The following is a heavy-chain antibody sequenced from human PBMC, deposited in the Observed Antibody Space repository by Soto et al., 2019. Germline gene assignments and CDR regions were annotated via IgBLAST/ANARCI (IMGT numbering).Heavy chain of an antibody. CDR3: ARVVATVAGPYGMDV. CDR1: GYTFTSYV. CDR2: ISAYNGNT. D-gene: IGHD6-19*01. V-gene: IGHV1-18*01. J-gene: IGHJ6*02. Sequence: QVHLVQSGAEVKKPGASVKVSCRASGYTFTSYVISWVRQAPGQGPEWMGWISAYNGNTNFAQRLQGRVTMTTDTYPSTAYMELRSLSSGDTAVYYCARVVATVAGPYGMDVWGQGTTVTVSS.